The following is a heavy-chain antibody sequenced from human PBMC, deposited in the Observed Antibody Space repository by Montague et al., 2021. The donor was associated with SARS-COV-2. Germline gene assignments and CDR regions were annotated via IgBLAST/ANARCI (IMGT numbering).Heavy chain of an antibody. V-gene: IGHV3-74*01. CDR2: INSDGSST. Sequence: SLRLSCPASGFTFSSYWMHWVRQAPGKGLVWVSRINSDGSSTSYADSVKGRFTISRDNAKNTLYLQMNSLRAEDTAVYYCAKRASSGWYLDWYFDLWGRGTLVTVSS. CDR1: GFTFSSYW. J-gene: IGHJ2*01. CDR3: AKRASSGWYLDWYFDL. D-gene: IGHD6-19*01.